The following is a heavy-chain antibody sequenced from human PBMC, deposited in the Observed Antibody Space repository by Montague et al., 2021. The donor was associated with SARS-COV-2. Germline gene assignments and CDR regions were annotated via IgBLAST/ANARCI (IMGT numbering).Heavy chain of an antibody. J-gene: IGHJ4*02. CDR2: INHRGYI. CDR3: ASAPRNSFGYWAY. Sequence: SETLSLTCAVYGGSFSNFYWSWIRQPPGKGLEWIGEINHRGYIDYNPSLESRVTISVDTPKNQFSLKVNSVTAADTAVYYCASAPRNSFGYWAYWGQGTLLTVSS. CDR1: GGSFSNFY. V-gene: IGHV4-34*01. D-gene: IGHD3-22*01.